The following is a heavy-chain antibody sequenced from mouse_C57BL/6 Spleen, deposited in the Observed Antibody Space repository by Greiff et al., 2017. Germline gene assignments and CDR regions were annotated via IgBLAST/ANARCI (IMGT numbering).Heavy chain of an antibody. J-gene: IGHJ3*01. D-gene: IGHD2-2*01. CDR2: IDPETGGT. Sequence: VKLQESGAELVRPGASVTLSCKASGYTFTDYEMHWVKQTPVHGLEWIGAIDPETGGTAYNQKFKGKAILTADNASSTAYMELRSLTSEDSAVYYCTRCPFYGYDVGFAYWGQGTLVTVSA. CDR3: TRCPFYGYDVGFAY. CDR1: GYTFTDYE. V-gene: IGHV1-15*01.